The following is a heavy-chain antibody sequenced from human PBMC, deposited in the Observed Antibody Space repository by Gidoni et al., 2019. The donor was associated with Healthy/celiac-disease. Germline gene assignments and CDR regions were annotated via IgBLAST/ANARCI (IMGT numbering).Heavy chain of an antibody. Sequence: EVQLVQSGAEVKKPGESLRISCKGSGYSFTSYWISWVRQMPGKGLEWMGRIDPSDSYTNYSPSFQGHVTISADKSISTAYLQWSSLKASDTAMYYCAITYYYDSSGYSHYDYWGQGTLVTVSS. CDR2: IDPSDSYT. CDR3: AITYYYDSSGYSHYDY. V-gene: IGHV5-10-1*03. D-gene: IGHD3-22*01. J-gene: IGHJ4*02. CDR1: GYSFTSYW.